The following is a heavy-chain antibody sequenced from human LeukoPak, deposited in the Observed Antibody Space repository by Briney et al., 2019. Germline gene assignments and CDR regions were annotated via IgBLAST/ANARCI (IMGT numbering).Heavy chain of an antibody. CDR2: ITGSGDST. J-gene: IGHJ3*02. CDR1: GFIFSSYA. CDR3: ARDSSYYDSSALDAFDI. D-gene: IGHD3-22*01. V-gene: IGHV3-23*01. Sequence: GGSLRLSCAASGFIFSSYAMNWVRQAPGKGLDWVSGITGSGDSTYYGDSVKGRFTISRDNPKNTLYLQMNSLRAEDTAVYYCARDSSYYDSSALDAFDIWGQGTMVTVSS.